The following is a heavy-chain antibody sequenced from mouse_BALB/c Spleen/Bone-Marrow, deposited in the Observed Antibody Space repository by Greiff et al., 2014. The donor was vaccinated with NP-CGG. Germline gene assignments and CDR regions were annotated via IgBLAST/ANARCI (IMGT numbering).Heavy chain of an antibody. J-gene: IGHJ1*01. D-gene: IGHD2-10*02. CDR1: GYTFTEYI. CDR2: FYPGSGSI. Sequence: VQGVESGAGLVKPGASVKLSCRASGYTFTEYIIHWVKQRSGQGLGWIGWFYPGSGSIKYNEKFKDKATLTADKSSSTVYMELSRLTSEDSAVYFCARHESYGNYLYFDVWGAGTTVTVSS. V-gene: IGHV1-62-2*01. CDR3: ARHESYGNYLYFDV.